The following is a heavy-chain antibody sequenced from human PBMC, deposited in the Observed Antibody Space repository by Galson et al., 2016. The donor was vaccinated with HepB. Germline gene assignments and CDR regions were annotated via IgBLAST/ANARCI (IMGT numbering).Heavy chain of an antibody. V-gene: IGHV3-11*01. J-gene: IGHJ4*02. CDR2: ISTSGNFI. D-gene: IGHD5-18*01. CDR3: AREHTAMSFDY. Sequence: SLRLSCAASGFTFRAYYMTWIRQAPGKGLEWISYISTSGNFISYADSVKGRFTISRDNAKNSLYLHMDSLRAKDTAVYYCAREHTAMSFDYWGQGALVTVSS. CDR1: GFTFRAYY.